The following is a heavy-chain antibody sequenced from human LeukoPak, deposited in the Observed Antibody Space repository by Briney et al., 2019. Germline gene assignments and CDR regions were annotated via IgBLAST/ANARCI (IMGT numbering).Heavy chain of an antibody. V-gene: IGHV3-13*01. CDR3: ARAGYGYLYFDL. CDR1: GFTFSSYD. J-gene: IGHJ2*01. Sequence: GGSLRLSCAASGFTFSSYDMHWVRQATGKGLEWVSAIGTAGDTYYPGSVKGRFTISRENAKNPLYLQMNSLRAGDTAVYYCARAGYGYLYFDLWGRGTLVTVSS. CDR2: IGTAGDT. D-gene: IGHD5-18*01.